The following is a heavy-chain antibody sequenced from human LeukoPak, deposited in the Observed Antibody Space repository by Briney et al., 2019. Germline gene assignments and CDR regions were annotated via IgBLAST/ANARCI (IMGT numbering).Heavy chain of an antibody. CDR2: IRQDGSEK. Sequence: GGSLRLSCAASGFTFSDYWMSWVRQAPGKGLEWVANIRQDGSEKYYVDSVKGRFTISRDNAKNSLYLQMNGLRAEDTAVYYCARRYFDHWGQGTLVTVSS. CDR1: GFTFSDYW. V-gene: IGHV3-7*01. J-gene: IGHJ4*02. CDR3: ARRYFDH.